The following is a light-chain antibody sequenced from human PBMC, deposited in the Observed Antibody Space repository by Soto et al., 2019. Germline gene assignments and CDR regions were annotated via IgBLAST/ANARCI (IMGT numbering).Light chain of an antibody. CDR2: AAS. CDR3: QQSYSTPWT. CDR1: QSIGTS. V-gene: IGKV1-39*01. J-gene: IGKJ1*01. Sequence: IPMTQSPSSLSASVGDRVTITCRASQSIGTSLNWYQQKPGKAPNLLIYAASSLQSGVPSRFSGRGSWTDFTLNIISLQPEDFATYYCQQSYSTPWTFGQGTKVEVK.